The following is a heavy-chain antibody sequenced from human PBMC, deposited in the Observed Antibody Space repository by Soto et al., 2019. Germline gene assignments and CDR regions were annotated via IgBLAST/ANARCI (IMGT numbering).Heavy chain of an antibody. Sequence: QVQLVQSGAEVKKPGASVKVSCKASGYTFTSYGISWVRQAPGQGLEWMGWISAYNGNTNYAQKLQGRVTMTTDTSTSTGYMELRSLRSDDTAVYYCARDSKAVYYYYGMDVWGQGTTVTVSS. CDR1: GYTFTSYG. J-gene: IGHJ6*02. CDR2: ISAYNGNT. CDR3: ARDSKAVYYYYGMDV. D-gene: IGHD6-13*01. V-gene: IGHV1-18*01.